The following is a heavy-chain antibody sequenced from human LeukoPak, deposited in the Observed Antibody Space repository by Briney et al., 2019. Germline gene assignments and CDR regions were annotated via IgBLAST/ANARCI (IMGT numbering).Heavy chain of an antibody. CDR3: ARVREDYGDYPLEGAFDI. Sequence: ASVKVSCKASGYTFTGYYIHWVRQAPGQGLEWMGWINPSSGGTNYAQKFQGRVTMTRDTSISTAYMELSRLRHDDTALYYCARVREDYGDYPLEGAFDIWGQGTMVTVSS. CDR2: INPSSGGT. J-gene: IGHJ3*02. CDR1: GYTFTGYY. D-gene: IGHD4-17*01. V-gene: IGHV1-2*02.